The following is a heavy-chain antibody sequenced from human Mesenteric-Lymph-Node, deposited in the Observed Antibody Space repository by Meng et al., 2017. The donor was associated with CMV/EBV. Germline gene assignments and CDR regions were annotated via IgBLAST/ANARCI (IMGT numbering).Heavy chain of an antibody. D-gene: IGHD3-10*01. CDR1: GGSISSGDYY. CDR3: AREGSGSWFGAATFDY. V-gene: IGHV4-30-4*08. J-gene: IGHJ4*02. CDR2: IYYSGST. Sequence: QASVQGLVKPHQPLSLTSPASGGSISSGDYYWSWIRQPPGKGLEWIGYIYYSGSTYYNPSLKSRVTISVDTSKNQFSLKLSSVTAADTAVYYCAREGSGSWFGAATFDYWGQGTLVTVSS.